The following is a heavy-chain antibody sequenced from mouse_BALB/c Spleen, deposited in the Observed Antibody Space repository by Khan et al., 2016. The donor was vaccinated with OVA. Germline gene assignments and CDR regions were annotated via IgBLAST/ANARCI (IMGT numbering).Heavy chain of an antibody. CDR2: IGPGSGST. J-gene: IGHJ4*01. CDR3: ARSNYYGNGLYAIDY. V-gene: IGHV1S41*01. Sequence: DLVKPGAAVQLSCKASGYTFTSYWINWIKQRPGQGLEWIGRIGPGSGSTSYNEMFKGKATLTVDTSSSTAYIQLSSLSSEDSAVYFGARSNYYGNGLYAIDYWGQGTSVPVSS. CDR1: GYTFTSYW. D-gene: IGHD1-1*01.